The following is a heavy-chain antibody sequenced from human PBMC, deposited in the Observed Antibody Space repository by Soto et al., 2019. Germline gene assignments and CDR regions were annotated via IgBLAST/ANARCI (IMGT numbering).Heavy chain of an antibody. CDR1: GDTFTIYY. CDR3: EAISYDSSGYPGNY. D-gene: IGHD3-22*01. Sequence: SVKVSCKAPGDTFTIYYMHWVRQAPGQGLEWMGGIIPIFGTANYAQKFQGRVTITADESTSTAYMELSSLRSQDTALSYCEAISYDSSGYPGNYWGQGTLVSVSS. J-gene: IGHJ4*02. V-gene: IGHV1-69*13. CDR2: IIPIFGTA.